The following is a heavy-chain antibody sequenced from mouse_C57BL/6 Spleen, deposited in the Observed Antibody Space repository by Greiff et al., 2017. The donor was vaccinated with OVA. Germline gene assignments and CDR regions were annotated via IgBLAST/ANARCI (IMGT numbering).Heavy chain of an antibody. Sequence: VQLQQSGAELVRPGASVTLSCKASGYTFTDYEMHWVKQTPVHGLEWIGAIDPETGGTAYNQKFKGKAILTADKSSSTAYMELLSLTSEDSASYYCTRKRYDGDPYFDYWGQGTTLTGSS. D-gene: IGHD2-3*01. CDR2: IDPETGGT. CDR1: GYTFTDYE. V-gene: IGHV1-15*01. J-gene: IGHJ2*01. CDR3: TRKRYDGDPYFDY.